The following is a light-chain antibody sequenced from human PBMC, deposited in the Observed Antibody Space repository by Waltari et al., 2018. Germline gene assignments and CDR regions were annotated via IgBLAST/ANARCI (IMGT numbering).Light chain of an antibody. CDR1: SRNVGSYNL. Sequence: QSALPQPASGPGSPGQSITISCTGTSRNVGSYNLVSWYQQHPGKAPKLMIYEGSKRPSGVSNRFSGSKSGNTASLTISGLQAEDEADYYCCSYAGSSTVYVFGTGTKVTVL. CDR3: CSYAGSSTVYV. V-gene: IGLV2-23*01. CDR2: EGS. J-gene: IGLJ1*01.